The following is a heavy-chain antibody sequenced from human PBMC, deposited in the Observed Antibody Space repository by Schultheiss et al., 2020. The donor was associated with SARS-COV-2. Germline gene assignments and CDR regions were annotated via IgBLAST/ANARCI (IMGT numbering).Heavy chain of an antibody. D-gene: IGHD6-6*01. CDR1: GGTFSSYA. Sequence: ASVKVSCKASGGTFSSYAISWVRQAPGQGLEWMGWINPNSGGTNYAQKFQGRVTMTRDTSTSTVYMELSRLRSEDTAVYYCARGRGIAARRTPFFDPWGQGTLVTVSS. V-gene: IGHV1-2*02. J-gene: IGHJ5*02. CDR2: INPNSGGT. CDR3: ARGRGIAARRTPFFDP.